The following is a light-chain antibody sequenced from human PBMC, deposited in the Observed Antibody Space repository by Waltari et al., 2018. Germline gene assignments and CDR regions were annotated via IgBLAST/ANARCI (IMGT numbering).Light chain of an antibody. CDR3: QVWDSSSNAV. V-gene: IGLV3-9*01. Sequence: SFDLTQPLSVSVALGQTARLTWGGDNMGSRNVHWYQQKPGQAPILVIYRDNNRPSGIPERFSGSNSGNTATLSISRAQAGDEADYFCQVWDSSSNAVFGGGTKLTVL. CDR2: RDN. J-gene: IGLJ2*01. CDR1: NMGSRN.